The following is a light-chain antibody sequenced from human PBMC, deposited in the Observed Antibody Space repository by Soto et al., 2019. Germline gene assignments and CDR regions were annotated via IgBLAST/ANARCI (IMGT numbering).Light chain of an antibody. V-gene: IGKV3-15*01. Sequence: EIVMTQSPATLSVSPGERATLSCRASQSVSSNLAWYQQNPGQAPRLLIYGSYTRATGIPARFSGSGSGTELTLTICSLQSEDFAVYYCQQYNNWPPWTFGQVTKVEIK. CDR3: QQYNNWPPWT. J-gene: IGKJ1*01. CDR1: QSVSSN. CDR2: GSY.